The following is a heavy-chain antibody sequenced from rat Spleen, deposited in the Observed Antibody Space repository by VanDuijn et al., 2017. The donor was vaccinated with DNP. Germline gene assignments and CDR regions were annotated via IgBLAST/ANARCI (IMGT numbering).Heavy chain of an antibody. CDR2: IWGGGST. CDR1: GFSLTGNS. J-gene: IGHJ2*01. V-gene: IGHV2-1*01. CDR3: ARWHLYLSYFDY. D-gene: IGHD1-2*01. Sequence: QVQLKESGPGLVQPSQTLSLTCTVSGFSLTGNSVHWVRQPPGKGLEWIAAIWGGGSTDYNSALKSRPRISRDTSKSQVLLKMNSLQTEDTAMYFCARWHLYLSYFDYWGQGVMVTVSS.